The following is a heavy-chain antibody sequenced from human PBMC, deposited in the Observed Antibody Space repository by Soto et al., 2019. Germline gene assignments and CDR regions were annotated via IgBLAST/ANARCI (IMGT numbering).Heavy chain of an antibody. V-gene: IGHV1-69*01. CDR2: IIPISDTT. D-gene: IGHD2-2*01. CDR1: GGTFSSYA. Sequence: QVQLVQSGAEVKKPGSSVKVSCKASGGTFSSYAISWVRQAPGQGLEWMGGIIPISDTTNYAQKFQGRVTITADESMSSAYMELSSLRSEDSAVYYCARSQGSSTSLEIYYYCYYGMDVWGQGTTVTVSS. CDR3: ARSQGSSTSLEIYYYCYYGMDV. J-gene: IGHJ6*02.